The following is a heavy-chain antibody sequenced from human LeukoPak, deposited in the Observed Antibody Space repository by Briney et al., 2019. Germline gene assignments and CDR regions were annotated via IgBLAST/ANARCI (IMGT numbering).Heavy chain of an antibody. CDR2: ISYDGSNK. Sequence: GGSLRLPCAASGFTFSSYAMHWVRQAPGKGLGWVAVISYDGSNKYYADSVKGRFTISRDNSKNTLYLQMNSLRAEDTAVYYCAREAGRTSPVWGQGTMVTVSS. CDR1: GFTFSSYA. V-gene: IGHV3-30-3*01. J-gene: IGHJ3*01. CDR3: AREAGRTSPV.